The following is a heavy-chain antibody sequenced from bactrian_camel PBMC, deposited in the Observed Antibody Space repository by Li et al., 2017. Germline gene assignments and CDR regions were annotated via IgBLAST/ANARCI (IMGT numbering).Heavy chain of an antibody. CDR3: AADPSRELWVGYPPYKY. Sequence: VQLVESGGGLVQPGGSLRLSCAASGFTISGNLMSWVRQAPGKGLEWVSSIYSGGGNIYYADSVKGRFTISGNNAKNTVYLQMNSLKPEDTAVYYCAADPSRELWVGYPPYKYWGQGTQVTVS. J-gene: IGHJ4*01. CDR1: GFTISGNL. CDR2: IYSGGGNI. V-gene: IGHV3-2*01. D-gene: IGHD5*01.